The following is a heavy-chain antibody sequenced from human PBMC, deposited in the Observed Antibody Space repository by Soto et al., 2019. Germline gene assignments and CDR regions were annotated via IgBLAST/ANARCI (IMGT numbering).Heavy chain of an antibody. V-gene: IGHV4-59*01. D-gene: IGHD5-18*01. CDR2: IYYNGNT. Sequence: PSETICVTCSVADGKSGGDGGTWIRKPPGERLEWIGYIYYNGNTNYNSSLKSRVTISIDTSKNQFSLKLNSVTAADTAVYFCARLAYTSGFTFDYWGRGTLVTVSS. J-gene: IGHJ4*02. CDR1: DGKSGGDG. CDR3: ARLAYTSGFTFDY.